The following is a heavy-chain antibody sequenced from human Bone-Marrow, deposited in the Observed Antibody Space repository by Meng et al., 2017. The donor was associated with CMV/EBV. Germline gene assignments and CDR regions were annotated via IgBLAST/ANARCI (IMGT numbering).Heavy chain of an antibody. Sequence: QVQLVKSGAGWKKPGAPVNVPCKASGYTLTEHYIHWVRQAPGQWLEWMGWINPNTDTNYAQNFQGRVTMTRDMSINTAYMELSRLTSGDTAVYYCARSSGWSRFDYWGQGTLVTVSS. CDR1: GYTLTEHY. CDR2: INPNTDT. CDR3: ARSSGWSRFDY. J-gene: IGHJ4*02. V-gene: IGHV1-2*02. D-gene: IGHD6-19*01.